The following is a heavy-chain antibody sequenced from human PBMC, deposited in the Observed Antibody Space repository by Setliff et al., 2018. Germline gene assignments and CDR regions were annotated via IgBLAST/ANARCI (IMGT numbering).Heavy chain of an antibody. CDR1: GGSVNSHY. CDR3: ARDRTYYGSGTYTRWFDY. Sequence: ETLSLTCTVSGGSVNSHYWSWIRQPPGKGLEWIGFIFYSGDTKSNPSLKSRVAMSVDTSKNQFSLKLSSVTAADTAVYYCARDRTYYGSGTYTRWFDYWGQGTLVTVSS. CDR2: IFYSGDT. V-gene: IGHV4-59*02. J-gene: IGHJ4*02. D-gene: IGHD3-10*01.